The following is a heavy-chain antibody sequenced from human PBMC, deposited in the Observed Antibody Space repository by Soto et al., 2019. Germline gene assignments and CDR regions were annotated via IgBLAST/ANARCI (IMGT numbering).Heavy chain of an antibody. CDR1: GGTFSSYA. Sequence: RASVKVSCKASGGTFSSYAISWVRQAPGQGLEWMGGIIPIFGTANYAQKFQGRVTITADESTSTAYMELSSLRSEDTAVYYCARVRVLEYYYDSSGYGGLGFDYWGQGTLVTVSS. CDR2: IIPIFGTA. CDR3: ARVRVLEYYYDSSGYGGLGFDY. D-gene: IGHD3-22*01. J-gene: IGHJ4*02. V-gene: IGHV1-69*13.